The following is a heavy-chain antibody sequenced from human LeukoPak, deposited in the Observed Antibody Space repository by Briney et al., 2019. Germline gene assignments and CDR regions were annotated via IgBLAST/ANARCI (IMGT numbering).Heavy chain of an antibody. CDR2: INQDGSEK. CDR3: ARGPNSNWSGLDF. D-gene: IGHD6-6*01. CDR1: GLTFGSYW. Sequence: GGSLRLSCAASGLTFGSYWMNWVRQAPGKGLEWVANINQDGSEKYYADSVKGRFTVSRDNAKNTLYLQVNNLRAEDTAVYYCARGPNSNWSGLDFWGQGTLLTVSS. V-gene: IGHV3-7*01. J-gene: IGHJ4*02.